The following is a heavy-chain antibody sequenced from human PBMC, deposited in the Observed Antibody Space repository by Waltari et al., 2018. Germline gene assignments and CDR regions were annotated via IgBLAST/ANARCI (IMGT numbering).Heavy chain of an antibody. Sequence: QVQLQQWGAGLLKPSETLSLPCAVYGGSFSGSYWSWIRQPPGKGLEWIGEINHSGSTNYNPSLKSRVTISVDTSKNQFSLKLSSVTAADTAVYYCALFHSYDFWSGYYVDWFDPWGQGTLVTVSS. CDR3: ALFHSYDFWSGYYVDWFDP. D-gene: IGHD3-3*01. V-gene: IGHV4-34*01. CDR1: GGSFSGSY. CDR2: INHSGST. J-gene: IGHJ5*02.